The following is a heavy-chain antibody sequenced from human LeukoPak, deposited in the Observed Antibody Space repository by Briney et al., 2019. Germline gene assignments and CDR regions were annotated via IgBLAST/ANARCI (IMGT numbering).Heavy chain of an antibody. Sequence: SETLSLTCTVSGGSISSSSYYWGWIRQPPGKGLEWIGSIYYSGSTYYNPSLKSRVTISVDTSKNQFSLKLSSVTAVDTAVYYCARHYYDSSGSIGEAFDIWGQGTMVTVSS. CDR1: GGSISSSSYY. CDR3: ARHYYDSSGSIGEAFDI. V-gene: IGHV4-39*01. J-gene: IGHJ3*02. CDR2: IYYSGST. D-gene: IGHD3-22*01.